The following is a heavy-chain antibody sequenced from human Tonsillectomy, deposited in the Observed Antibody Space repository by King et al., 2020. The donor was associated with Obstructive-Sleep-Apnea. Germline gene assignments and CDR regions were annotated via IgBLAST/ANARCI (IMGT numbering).Heavy chain of an antibody. J-gene: IGHJ6*02. V-gene: IGHV3-48*04. CDR1: GFTFSVYN. CDR3: ASALLLLGGMDV. CDR2: ISSSSTTM. Sequence: VQLVESGGGLVQSGGSLRLSCAASGFTFSVYNMNWVRQAPGKGLEWVSYISSSSTTMFYAESVKGRFTISRDNAKNSLYLRMNSLRAEDTAVYYCASALLLLGGMDVWGQGTTVTVSS. D-gene: IGHD3-10*01.